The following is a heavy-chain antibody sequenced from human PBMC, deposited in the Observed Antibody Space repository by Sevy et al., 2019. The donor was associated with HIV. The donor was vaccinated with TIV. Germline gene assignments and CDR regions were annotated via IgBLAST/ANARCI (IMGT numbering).Heavy chain of an antibody. V-gene: IGHV1-8*01. Sequence: ASVKVSCKATGYTFTSYDINWVRQATGQGLEWMGWMNPNSGNTGYAQKFQGRVTMTRNTSISTAYMELSSLRSEDTAVYYCARGADVVVTASAFDIWGQGTMVTVSS. D-gene: IGHD2-21*02. CDR2: MNPNSGNT. CDR1: GYTFTSYD. J-gene: IGHJ3*02. CDR3: ARGADVVVTASAFDI.